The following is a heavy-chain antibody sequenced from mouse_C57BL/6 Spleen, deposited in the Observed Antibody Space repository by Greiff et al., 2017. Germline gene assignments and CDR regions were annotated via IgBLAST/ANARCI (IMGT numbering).Heavy chain of an antibody. CDR2: ISYDGSN. Sequence: EVKLQESGPGLVKPSQSLTLTCSVTGYSITSGYYWNWIRQFPGNNLEWMGYISYDGSNNYNPSLKNSISITRDTSKNQFFMKLNSVTTEDTATYYCARGYFDYWGQGTTLTVSS. CDR1: GYSITSGYY. CDR3: ARGYFDY. J-gene: IGHJ2*01. V-gene: IGHV3-6*01.